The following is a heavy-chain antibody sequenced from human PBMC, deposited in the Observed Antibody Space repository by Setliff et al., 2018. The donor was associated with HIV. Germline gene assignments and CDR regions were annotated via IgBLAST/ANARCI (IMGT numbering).Heavy chain of an antibody. D-gene: IGHD6-13*01. Sequence: ETLSLTCTVSGGSISSSSYYWGWIRQAPGKGLEWVSVIYAAGSTYYADSVKGRFTISRHNSKNTLYLQLNSLRAEDTAVYYCARVSKSSPDAFDIWGQGTMVTVSS. CDR2: IYAAGST. CDR3: ARVSKSSPDAFDI. V-gene: IGHV3-53*04. CDR1: GGSISSSSYY. J-gene: IGHJ3*02.